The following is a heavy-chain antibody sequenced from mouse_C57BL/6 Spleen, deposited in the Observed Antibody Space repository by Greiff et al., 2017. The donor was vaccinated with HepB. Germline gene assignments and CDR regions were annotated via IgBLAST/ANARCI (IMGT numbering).Heavy chain of an antibody. Sequence: VQLKESGPGLVQPSQSLSITCTVSGFSLTSYGVHWVRQSPGKGLEWLGVIWSGGSTDYNAAFISRLSISKDNSKSQVFFKMNSLQADDTAIYYCARNGGYYGSWDFDYWGQGTTLTVSS. V-gene: IGHV2-2*01. CDR1: GFSLTSYG. CDR2: IWSGGST. D-gene: IGHD1-1*01. J-gene: IGHJ2*01. CDR3: ARNGGYYGSWDFDY.